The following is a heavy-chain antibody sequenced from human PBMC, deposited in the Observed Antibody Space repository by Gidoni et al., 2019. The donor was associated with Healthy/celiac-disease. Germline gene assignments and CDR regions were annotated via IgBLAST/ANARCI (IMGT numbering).Heavy chain of an antibody. D-gene: IGHD3-16*01. Sequence: EVQLVESGGGLVQPGRSLRLSCAASGFTFADYAMHWVRQAPGKGLEWVSGISWNSGSIGYADSVKGRFTISRDNTKNSLYLQMNSLRAEDTALYYCAKDSGLVDYVWGTYDYWGQGTLVTVSS. CDR2: ISWNSGSI. CDR3: AKDSGLVDYVWGTYDY. CDR1: GFTFADYA. V-gene: IGHV3-9*01. J-gene: IGHJ4*02.